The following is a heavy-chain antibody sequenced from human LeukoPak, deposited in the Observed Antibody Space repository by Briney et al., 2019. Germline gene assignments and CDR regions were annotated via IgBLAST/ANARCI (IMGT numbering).Heavy chain of an antibody. J-gene: IGHJ5*02. CDR3: ARKLYYYDTSPAGWFDP. V-gene: IGHV3-7*01. CDR1: GFTFSRYW. Sequence: GGSLRLSCAASGFTFSRYWMSWVRQGQGKGLEWVATINQDGSGEYYVDSVKGRFTISRDNAKNSLYLQISGLRAEDTAVYHCARKLYYYDTSPAGWFDPWGQGTLVTVS. D-gene: IGHD3-22*01. CDR2: INQDGSGE.